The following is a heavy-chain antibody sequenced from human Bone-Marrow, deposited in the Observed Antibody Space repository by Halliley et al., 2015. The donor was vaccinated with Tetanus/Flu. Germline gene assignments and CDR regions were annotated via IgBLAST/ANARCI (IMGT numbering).Heavy chain of an antibody. D-gene: IGHD3-16*01. CDR1: GGSVSSGSHY. CDR2: IYYSGST. Sequence: TLSLTCTVSGGSVSSGSHYWSWMRQPPGKGLEWIGNIYYSGSTNYEPSLKSRVTISLDTSKNQFSLKLNSLTAADTAVYFCARVNLGGADQIDYGGQGTLVTVSS. CDR3: ARVNLGGADQIDY. V-gene: IGHV4-61*01. J-gene: IGHJ4*02.